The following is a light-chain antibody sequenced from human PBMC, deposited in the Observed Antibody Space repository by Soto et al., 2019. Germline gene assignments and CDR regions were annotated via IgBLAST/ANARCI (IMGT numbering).Light chain of an antibody. CDR1: QSVIITY. J-gene: IGKJ1*01. Sequence: EIVLTQSPGTLSLSPGERATLSCRASQSVIITYLAWYQQKPGQAPRLLIYGASSRAPGIPDRFSGSGSGADFTHNIRSLEPEYFAVYDCQEYHNSLGTFGQGTKVDSK. CDR2: GAS. CDR3: QEYHNSLGT. V-gene: IGKV3-20*01.